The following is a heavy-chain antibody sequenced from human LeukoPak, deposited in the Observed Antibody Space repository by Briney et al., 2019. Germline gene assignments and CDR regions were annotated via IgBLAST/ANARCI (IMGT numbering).Heavy chain of an antibody. D-gene: IGHD3/OR15-3a*01. V-gene: IGHV1-2*02. CDR2: IDPNSGGT. J-gene: IGHJ4*02. CDR3: ARDREGLAYFDF. Sequence: ASVRVSCKASGYTFTGKFIHWVRQAPGRGLEWMGWIDPNSGGTAYAQKFQGTVNMTRATSIATTYMALSRLISDDTAVYYCARDREGLAYFDFWGQGTLVTVSS. CDR1: GYTFTGKF.